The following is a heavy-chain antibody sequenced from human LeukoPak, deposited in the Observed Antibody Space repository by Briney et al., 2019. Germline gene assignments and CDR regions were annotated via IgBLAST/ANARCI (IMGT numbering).Heavy chain of an antibody. Sequence: ASVNVSYKASGYTFTSYDINWVRQATGQGLEWMGWMNPNSGNTGYAQKFQGRVTMTRNTSISTAYMELSSLRSEDTAVYYCARGQRYCSGGSCYGNWFDPWGQGTLVTVSS. CDR2: MNPNSGNT. CDR3: ARGQRYCSGGSCYGNWFDP. V-gene: IGHV1-8*01. J-gene: IGHJ5*02. CDR1: GYTFTSYD. D-gene: IGHD2-15*01.